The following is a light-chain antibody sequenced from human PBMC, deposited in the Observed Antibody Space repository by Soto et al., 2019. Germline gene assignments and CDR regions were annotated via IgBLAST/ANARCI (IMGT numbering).Light chain of an antibody. CDR2: DAS. CDR1: HDITSY. Sequence: DIQMTQSPSSLYASVGDRVTITCQASHDITSYLNWYQHKPGKAPKLLIYDASMLEAGVPSRFSGSGSGTDFPCTISSLQPEDVATYYCQNCDYLPIVGPGTTVDFK. V-gene: IGKV1-33*01. CDR3: QNCDYLPI. J-gene: IGKJ3*01.